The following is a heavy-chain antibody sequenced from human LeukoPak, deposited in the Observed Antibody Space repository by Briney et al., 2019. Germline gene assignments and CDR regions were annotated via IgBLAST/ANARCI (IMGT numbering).Heavy chain of an antibody. CDR3: ARVSWFPGTSYYYMDV. V-gene: IGHV4-59*01. CDR2: IYYSGST. CDR1: GGSISSYY. J-gene: IGHJ6*03. D-gene: IGHD1-1*01. Sequence: SETLSLTCTVSGGSISSYYWSWIRQPPGKGLEWIGYIYYSGSTNYNPSLKSRVTISVDTSKNQFSLKVSSVTAADTAVYYCARVSWFPGTSYYYMDVWGKGTTVTVSS.